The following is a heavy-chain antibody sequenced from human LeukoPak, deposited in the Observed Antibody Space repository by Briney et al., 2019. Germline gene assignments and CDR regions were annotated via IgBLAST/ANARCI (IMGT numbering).Heavy chain of an antibody. Sequence: PSETLSLTCTVSGGSISGSSYYWGWIRQPPGKGLEWIGSIYYSGSTYYNPSLKSRVTISVDTSKNQFSLKLSSVTAADTAVYYCARAAGASDAFDIWGQGTMVTVSS. CDR2: IYYSGST. V-gene: IGHV4-39*07. CDR1: GGSISGSSYY. J-gene: IGHJ3*02. CDR3: ARAAGASDAFDI. D-gene: IGHD1-26*01.